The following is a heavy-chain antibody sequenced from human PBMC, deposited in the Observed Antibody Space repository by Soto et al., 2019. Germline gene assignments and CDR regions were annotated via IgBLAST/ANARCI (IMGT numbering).Heavy chain of an antibody. CDR3: ARGRAFKYYYDSSGYYPLRY. V-gene: IGHV3-30*03. D-gene: IGHD3-22*01. CDR2: VSYDGSNK. J-gene: IGHJ4*02. CDR1: GVTFSSYG. Sequence: GGSLRLSWVASGVTFSSYGIHWVRQAPGKGLEWVAVVSYDGSNKHYADSVKGRFTISRDNSENMVSLQMNSLRAEDTAVYYCARGRAFKYYYDSSGYYPLRYWGQGTLVTVSS.